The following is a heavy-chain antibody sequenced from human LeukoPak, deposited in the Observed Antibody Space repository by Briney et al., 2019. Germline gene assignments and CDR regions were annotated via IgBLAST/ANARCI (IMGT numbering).Heavy chain of an antibody. D-gene: IGHD2-21*01. V-gene: IGHV3-72*01. CDR3: ARGFRAFDI. CDR1: GFTFSDHY. Sequence: GGSLRLSCAASGFTFSDHYMDWVRQAPGKGLEWVGRSRNKANSYTTEYAASVKGRFTISRDDSKNSLYLQTNSLKTEDTAVYYCARGFRAFDIWGQGTMVTVSS. J-gene: IGHJ3*02. CDR2: SRNKANSYTT.